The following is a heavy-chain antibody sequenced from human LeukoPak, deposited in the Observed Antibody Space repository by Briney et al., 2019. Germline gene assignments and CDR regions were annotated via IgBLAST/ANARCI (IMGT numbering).Heavy chain of an antibody. CDR3: ARDYYGSGTYYKDY. V-gene: IGHV1-2*02. CDR1: GYTFTAYY. CDR2: IHPNSVGT. J-gene: IGHJ4*02. Sequence: ASVKVSCKASGYTFTAYYLHWVRQAPGQGLEWMGWIHPNSVGTNYAQNFQGRVSMTTDTSISTVYMELSRLRSDDTAVYYCARDYYGSGTYYKDYWGQGTLVTVSS. D-gene: IGHD3-10*01.